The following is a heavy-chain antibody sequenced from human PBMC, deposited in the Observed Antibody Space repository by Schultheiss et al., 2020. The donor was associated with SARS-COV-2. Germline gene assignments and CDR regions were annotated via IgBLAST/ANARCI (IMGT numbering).Heavy chain of an antibody. CDR1: GDSISRSIYY. J-gene: IGHJ5*02. CDR2: IYYSGAT. CDR3: AMSGGLYSIGRFDP. D-gene: IGHD5-12*01. Sequence: SETLSLTCSVSGDSISRSIYYWGWIRQPPGKGLEWIGYIYYSGATNYNPSLKSRVTMSVDTSKTQFSLKLSSVTAADTAVYYCAMSGGLYSIGRFDPWGQGTLVTVSS. V-gene: IGHV4-61*05.